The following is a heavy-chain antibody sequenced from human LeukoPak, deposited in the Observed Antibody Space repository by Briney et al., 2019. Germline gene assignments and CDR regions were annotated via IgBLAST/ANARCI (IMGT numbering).Heavy chain of an antibody. Sequence: ASVKVSCKAAGYTFTSYAMYWVRQAPGQRLEWMGWINAGNGNTKYSQKFQGRVTITRDTSASTAYMELSNLRSEDTAVYYCARALSGDFSYFDYWGQGTLVTVSS. D-gene: IGHD7-27*01. CDR2: INAGNGNT. J-gene: IGHJ4*02. CDR3: ARALSGDFSYFDY. V-gene: IGHV1-3*01. CDR1: GYTFTSYA.